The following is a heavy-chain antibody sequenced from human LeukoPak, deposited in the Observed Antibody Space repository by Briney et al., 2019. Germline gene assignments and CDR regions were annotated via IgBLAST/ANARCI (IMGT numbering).Heavy chain of an antibody. D-gene: IGHD1-26*01. Sequence: GASVKVSCKASGYTFTAYYMHWVRQVPGQGLEWMGWINPNTGGTGYAQKFQDWVTMTRDTSISTVYMELNRLKSDDTAVYYCARWELSGEGRYFDYWGQGTLVTVSS. CDR1: GYTFTAYY. CDR3: ARWELSGEGRYFDY. CDR2: INPNTGGT. J-gene: IGHJ4*02. V-gene: IGHV1-2*04.